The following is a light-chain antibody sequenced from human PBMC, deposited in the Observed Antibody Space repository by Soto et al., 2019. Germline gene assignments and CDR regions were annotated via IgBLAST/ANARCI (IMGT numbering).Light chain of an antibody. CDR1: HDIRKY. J-gene: IGKJ5*01. CDR2: DAS. Sequence: DIQMTQSPSSLSASVGDRVTITCQASHDIRKYLNWYQQKPGKAPRLLIYDASNMEKGVPSRFTGSGSGTDFILTISSLQHEDIATYYCQQYENFPITFGQGTPLATK. CDR3: QQYENFPIT. V-gene: IGKV1-33*01.